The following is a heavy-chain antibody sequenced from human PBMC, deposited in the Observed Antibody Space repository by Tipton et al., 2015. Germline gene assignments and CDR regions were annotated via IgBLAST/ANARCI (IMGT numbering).Heavy chain of an antibody. CDR2: INHSGST. CDR3: ARRIGWFDY. Sequence: TLSLTCAVSGGSLSGFYWSWIRQSPGKGLEWIAEINHSGSTHYNPSLKSRVTMSGDTSKNQFSLRLSSVTAVDTAVYYCARRIGWFDYWGQGTLVTVSS. J-gene: IGHJ4*02. CDR1: GGSLSGFY. V-gene: IGHV4-34*01. D-gene: IGHD2-2*03.